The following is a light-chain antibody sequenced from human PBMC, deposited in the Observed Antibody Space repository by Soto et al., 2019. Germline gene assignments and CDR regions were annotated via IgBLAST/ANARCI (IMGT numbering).Light chain of an antibody. J-gene: IGKJ1*01. CDR2: LAS. V-gene: IGKV1-39*01. CDR1: QSISNY. CDR3: QQTYKTPLT. Sequence: DIQMTQSPSSLSASVGDRVTITCRASQSISNYLNWYQQRPGKAPKLLIYLASSLSSGVPSKFSGSGSGTDFTLTISVLQHEDSVTYYCQQTYKTPLTFGQGTKVEIK.